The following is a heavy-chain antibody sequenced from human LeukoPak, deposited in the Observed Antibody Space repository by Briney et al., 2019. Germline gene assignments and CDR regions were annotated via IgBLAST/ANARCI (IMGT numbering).Heavy chain of an antibody. V-gene: IGHV4-39*07. J-gene: IGHJ4*02. D-gene: IGHD1-26*01. CDR1: GGSISSSGYY. CDR3: ARSKWELYYFDY. CDR2: IYYSGST. Sequence: SETLSLTCTVSGGSISSSGYYWGWIRQPPGKGLEWIGSIYYSGSTHYNPSLKSRVTISVDTSKNQFSLKLSSVTAADTAVYYCARSKWELYYFDYWGQGTLVTVSS.